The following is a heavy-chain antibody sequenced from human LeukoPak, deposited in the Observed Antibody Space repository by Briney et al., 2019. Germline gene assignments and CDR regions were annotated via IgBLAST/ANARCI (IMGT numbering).Heavy chain of an antibody. D-gene: IGHD2-2*01. CDR3: ARDIATVVHQE. V-gene: IGHV1-18*01. Sequence: WASVKVSRKASGYTFTSYGISWVRQAPGQGLEWMGWISGYSGNTNYVQKFQGRVTVATDTSTSTVYMELRSLRSDDTAVYYCARDIATVVHQEWGQGTLVTVSS. CDR1: GYTFTSYG. J-gene: IGHJ4*02. CDR2: ISGYSGNT.